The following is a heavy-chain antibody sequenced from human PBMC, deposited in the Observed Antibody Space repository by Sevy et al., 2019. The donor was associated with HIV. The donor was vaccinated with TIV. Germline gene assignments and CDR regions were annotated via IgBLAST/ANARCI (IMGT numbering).Heavy chain of an antibody. J-gene: IGHJ3*02. CDR3: ARSRAYPRDSDDGFAN. V-gene: IGHV4-59*01. CDR2: FFHSGTT. Sequence: LETLSLTCLVSDASITTNYWSWILQAPGKGLEWIGYFFHSGTTNYNRSLKSRVTISGDTSKNEFSLRLTSVTAADTAVYYCARSRAYPRDSDDGFANWGQGTMVTVSS. D-gene: IGHD2-21*01. CDR1: DASITTNY.